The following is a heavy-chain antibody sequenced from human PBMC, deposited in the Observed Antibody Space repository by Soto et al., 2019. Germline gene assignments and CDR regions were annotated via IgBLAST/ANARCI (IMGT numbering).Heavy chain of an antibody. Sequence: QITLKESGPPLVKPTQTLTLTCTFSGFSLSTSGVGVGWIRQPPGKALEWLALIYWDDDKRFSPSLKSRLTITKDTSKNQVVLTMTDMDPVDTATYYCAHRHGAPGYFAYWGQGTLVTVSS. V-gene: IGHV2-5*02. J-gene: IGHJ4*02. CDR1: GFSLSTSGVG. D-gene: IGHD4-17*01. CDR2: IYWDDDK. CDR3: AHRHGAPGYFAY.